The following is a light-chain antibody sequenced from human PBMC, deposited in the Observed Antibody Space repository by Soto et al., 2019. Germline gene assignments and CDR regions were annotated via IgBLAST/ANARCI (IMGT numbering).Light chain of an antibody. CDR3: QQYGSSPFT. Sequence: VLTQSPGTLSLSPGERATLSCRASQTVRNNYLAWYQQKPGQTPRLLIYGASSRATGIPDRFSGSGSGTDFTLTISRLEPEDFAVYYCQQYGSSPFTFGPGTKVDIK. V-gene: IGKV3-20*01. J-gene: IGKJ3*01. CDR1: QTVRNNY. CDR2: GAS.